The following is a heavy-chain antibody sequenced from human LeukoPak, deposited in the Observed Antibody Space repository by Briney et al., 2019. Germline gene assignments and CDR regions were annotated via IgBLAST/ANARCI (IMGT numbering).Heavy chain of an antibody. V-gene: IGHV4-59*01. J-gene: IGHJ4*02. CDR1: GVSMSRYY. Sequence: MASETLSLTCSVSGVSMSRYYWSWIRQSPGKGLEWIGAIHYSGSTNYNPSLKSRVTISVDTSKNQYSLKLTSVTAADTAVYYCARTTNFDSWGQGTLVTVSS. CDR3: ARTTNFDS. CDR2: IHYSGST. D-gene: IGHD1-1*01.